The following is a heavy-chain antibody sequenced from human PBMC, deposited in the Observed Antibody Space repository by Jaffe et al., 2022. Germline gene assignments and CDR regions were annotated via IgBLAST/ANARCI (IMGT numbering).Heavy chain of an antibody. D-gene: IGHD3-3*01. CDR2: IYYSGST. Sequence: QVQLQESGPGLVKPSETLSLTCTVSGGSISSYYWSWIRQPPGKGLEWIGYIYYSGSTNYNPSLKSRVTISVDTSKNQFSLKLSSVTAADTAVYYCARVETVPSPGGTWFDPWGQGTLVTVSS. V-gene: IGHV4-59*01. CDR1: GGSISSYY. J-gene: IGHJ5*02. CDR3: ARVETVPSPGGTWFDP.